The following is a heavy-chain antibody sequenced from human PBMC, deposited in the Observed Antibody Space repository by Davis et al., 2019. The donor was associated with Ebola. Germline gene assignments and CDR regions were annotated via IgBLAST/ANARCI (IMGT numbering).Heavy chain of an antibody. V-gene: IGHV4-59*08. D-gene: IGHD2-2*02. CDR2: IYYSGST. J-gene: IGHJ5*02. Sequence: SETLSLTCAVYGGSFSGYYWSWIRQPPEKGLEWVGYIYYSGSTNYNPSLKSRVTISVDTSKNQFSLKLSSVTAADTAVYYCARHDCSSTSCYSNWFDPWGQGTLVTVSS. CDR3: ARHDCSSTSCYSNWFDP. CDR1: GGSFSGYY.